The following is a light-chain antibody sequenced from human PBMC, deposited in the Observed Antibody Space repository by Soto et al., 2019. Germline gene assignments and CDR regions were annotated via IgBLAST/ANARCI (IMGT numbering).Light chain of an antibody. J-gene: IGKJ3*01. CDR2: GAS. Sequence: EIVMTQSPVTLSVSPGERATLSCRASQSVGSHLAWYQQSPGQAPRLLIYGASYRATGIPARFSGSGSGTDFTLTISSLQSEDFAVYYWQQYDNWPPLTFGPGTKVDIK. CDR1: QSVGSH. V-gene: IGKV3-15*01. CDR3: QQYDNWPPLT.